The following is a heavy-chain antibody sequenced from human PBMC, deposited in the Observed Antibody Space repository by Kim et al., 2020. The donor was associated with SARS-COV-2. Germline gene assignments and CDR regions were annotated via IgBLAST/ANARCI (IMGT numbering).Heavy chain of an antibody. D-gene: IGHD1-1*01. Sequence: ADSGKGRSTISRDNSKNTLYLKMNSLRAEDTAVYYCARDPGTPLYYYYMDVWGKGTTVTVSS. CDR3: ARDPGTPLYYYYMDV. V-gene: IGHV3-30*07. J-gene: IGHJ6*03.